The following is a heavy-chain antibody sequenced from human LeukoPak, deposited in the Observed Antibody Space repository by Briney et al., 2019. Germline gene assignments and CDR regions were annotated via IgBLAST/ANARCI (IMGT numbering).Heavy chain of an antibody. CDR2: INHSGST. D-gene: IGHD1-1*01. V-gene: IGHV4-34*01. Sequence: SETLSLTCAVYGGSFSGYYWSWIRQPPGKGLEWIGEINHSGSTNYNPSLKSRVTISVDTSKNQFSLKLSSVTAADTAVYYCAREEYNWNDVGWFDPWGQGTLVTVSS. J-gene: IGHJ5*02. CDR1: GGSFSGYY. CDR3: AREEYNWNDVGWFDP.